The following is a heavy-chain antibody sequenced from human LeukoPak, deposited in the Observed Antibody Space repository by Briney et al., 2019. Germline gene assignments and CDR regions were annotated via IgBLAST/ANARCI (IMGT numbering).Heavy chain of an antibody. D-gene: IGHD2-21*02. J-gene: IGHJ6*02. Sequence: PSETLSFTCTVSGGSISSSSYYWGWIRQPPGKGLEWIGSIYYSGSTYYNPSLKSRVTISVDTSKNQFSLKLSSVTAADTAVYYCARQSDSDYYYYGMDVWGQGTTVTVSS. CDR3: ARQSDSDYYYYGMDV. CDR1: GGSISSSSYY. CDR2: IYYSGST. V-gene: IGHV4-39*01.